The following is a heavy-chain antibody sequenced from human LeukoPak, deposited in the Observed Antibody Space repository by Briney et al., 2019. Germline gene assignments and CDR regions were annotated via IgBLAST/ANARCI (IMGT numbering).Heavy chain of an antibody. J-gene: IGHJ4*02. Sequence: PGGSQRLSCAASGFTFSSYAMSWVRQAPGKGMEWVSAISGSGGSTYYADSVKGRFTISRDNSKNTLYLQMNSLRAEDTAVYYCASSYDFWSVVYYFDYWGQGTLVTVSS. CDR1: GFTFSSYA. CDR2: ISGSGGST. V-gene: IGHV3-23*01. D-gene: IGHD3-3*01. CDR3: ASSYDFWSVVYYFDY.